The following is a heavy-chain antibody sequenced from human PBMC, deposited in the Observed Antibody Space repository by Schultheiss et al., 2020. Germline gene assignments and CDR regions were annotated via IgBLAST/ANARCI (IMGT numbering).Heavy chain of an antibody. J-gene: IGHJ4*02. Sequence: SETLSLTCTVSGGSVSSGSYYWSWIRQPPGKGLEWIGYIYYSGSTNYNPSLKSRVTISVDTSKNQFSLKLSSVTAADTAVYYCARDHPDSSGYYYRFDHWGQGTLVTVSS. CDR1: GGSVSSGSYY. CDR3: ARDHPDSSGYYYRFDH. D-gene: IGHD3-22*01. CDR2: IYYSGST. V-gene: IGHV4-61*01.